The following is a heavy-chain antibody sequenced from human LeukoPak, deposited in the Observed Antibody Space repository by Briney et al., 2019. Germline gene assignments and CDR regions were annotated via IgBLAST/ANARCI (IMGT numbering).Heavy chain of an antibody. D-gene: IGHD1-26*01. Sequence: ASVKVSCKASGYTFTGYYMHWVRQAPGQGLEGMGWINPNSGGTNYAQKFQGRVTMTRDTSISTAYMELSRLRSDDTAVYYCARDGGSGSYLHYWGQGTLVTVSS. CDR3: ARDGGSGSYLHY. CDR1: GYTFTGYY. CDR2: INPNSGGT. J-gene: IGHJ4*02. V-gene: IGHV1-2*02.